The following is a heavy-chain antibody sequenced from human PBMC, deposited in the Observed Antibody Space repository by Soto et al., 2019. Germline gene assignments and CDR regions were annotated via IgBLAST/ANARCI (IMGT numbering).Heavy chain of an antibody. CDR1: GFSFSDFY. D-gene: IGHD3-10*01. V-gene: IGHV3-11*01. CDR2: ISNSSRTI. CDR3: GRVQYFGWHFDL. J-gene: IGHJ2*01. Sequence: QVQLVDSGGGLVKPGGSLRLVCAASGFSFSDFYMTWIRQAPGKGLEWVSYISNSSRTIYYASSVKGRFTISRDNAKNSLYLPMNRLRAEDTAVYYCGRVQYFGWHFDLWGRCTLVTVSS.